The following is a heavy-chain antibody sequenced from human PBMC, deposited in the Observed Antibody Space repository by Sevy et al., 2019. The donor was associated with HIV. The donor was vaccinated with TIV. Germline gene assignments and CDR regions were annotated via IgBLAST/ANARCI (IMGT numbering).Heavy chain of an antibody. Sequence: ASVKVSCKASGYTFTDYYIHWVRQAPGQGLEWMGRINPDSGGTNYAQIFQGRVAMTTDTSISTAYMELSSLRSDDTAVYFCARVLLSYDSSGYRLDYWGQGTLVTVSS. CDR1: GYTFTDYY. CDR2: INPDSGGT. CDR3: ARVLLSYDSSGYRLDY. J-gene: IGHJ4*02. D-gene: IGHD3-22*01. V-gene: IGHV1-2*06.